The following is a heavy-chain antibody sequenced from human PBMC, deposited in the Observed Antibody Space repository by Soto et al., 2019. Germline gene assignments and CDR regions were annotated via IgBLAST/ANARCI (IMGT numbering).Heavy chain of an antibody. CDR1: GFTFSNYD. V-gene: IGHV3-13*01. J-gene: IGHJ6*02. Sequence: HLGGSLRLSCAASGFTFSNYDMHWFRQVTGKGLKWVSGITTAGDTYYPGSVKGRFTISREKAKNSLYLQMNSLSAGDTAVYYCARELHGGSYGMDVWGQGTTVTVSS. CDR2: ITTAGDT. CDR3: ARELHGGSYGMDV.